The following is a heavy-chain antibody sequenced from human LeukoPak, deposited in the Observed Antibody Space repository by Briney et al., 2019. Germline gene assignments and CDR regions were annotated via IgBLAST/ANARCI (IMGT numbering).Heavy chain of an antibody. CDR1: EFPFWNYW. V-gene: IGHV3-7*01. CDR3: ARGEPHCSTSTCSRRRMDV. Sequence: GGSLRLSCAASEFPFWNYWMTWVRWAPGRGLEWVANVNQGGSYKYYVDSVRGRFTISRDNAKNEVYLQMDSLRVEDSAVYYCARGEPHCSTSTCSRRRMDVWGQGTTVTVSS. D-gene: IGHD2-2*01. CDR2: VNQGGSYK. J-gene: IGHJ6*02.